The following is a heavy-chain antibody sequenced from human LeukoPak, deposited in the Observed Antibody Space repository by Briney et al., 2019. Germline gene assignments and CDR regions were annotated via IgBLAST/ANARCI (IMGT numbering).Heavy chain of an antibody. J-gene: IGHJ6*03. D-gene: IGHD5-18*01. CDR1: GFTFSSYS. V-gene: IGHV3-21*01. Sequence: PGGSLRLSCAASGFTFSSYSMNWVRQAPGKGLEWVSSISSSTSYIYYADSVKGRSTISRDNAKNSLYLQMNSLRAEDTAVYYCARDLSSGYSYGSYYYYYMDVWGKGTTVTVSS. CDR3: ARDLSSGYSYGSYYYYYMDV. CDR2: ISSSTSYI.